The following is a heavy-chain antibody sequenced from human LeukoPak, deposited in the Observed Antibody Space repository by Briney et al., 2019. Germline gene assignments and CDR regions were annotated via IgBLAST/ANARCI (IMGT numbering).Heavy chain of an antibody. Sequence: GGSLRLSCAASGFTFSSYSMNWVRQAPGKGLEWVSYISSSSSTIYYADSVKGRFTISRDNAKNSLYLQMNGLRAEDTAVYYCARDQNDSSGYSGGLDYWGQGTLVTVSS. CDR2: ISSSSSTI. D-gene: IGHD3-22*01. J-gene: IGHJ4*02. CDR1: GFTFSSYS. V-gene: IGHV3-48*01. CDR3: ARDQNDSSGYSGGLDY.